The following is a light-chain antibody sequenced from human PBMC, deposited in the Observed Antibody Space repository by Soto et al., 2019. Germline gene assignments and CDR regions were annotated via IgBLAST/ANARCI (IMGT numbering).Light chain of an antibody. CDR3: QQFNSYLRT. V-gene: IGKV1-13*02. CDR1: QGISSA. CDR2: DAS. Sequence: AIQLTQSPSSLSASVGDRVTITCRASQGISSALAWYQQKPGKPPKLLIYDASSLESGVPSRFSGSGSGTDFTLTISSLQPEDFATYYCQQFNSYLRTFGQGTKVDIK. J-gene: IGKJ1*01.